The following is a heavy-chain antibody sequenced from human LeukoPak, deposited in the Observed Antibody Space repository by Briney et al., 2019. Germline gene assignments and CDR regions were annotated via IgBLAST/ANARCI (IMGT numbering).Heavy chain of an antibody. CDR3: AHREAGAFDY. CDR2: IYGNDDK. D-gene: IGHD1-26*01. V-gene: IGHV2-5*01. CDR1: GFSLSTSGVA. Sequence: SGPTLVNPTQTLTLTCTFSGFSLSTSGVAVGWIRQPPGKALEWLALIYGNDDKRYTPSLTNRLTITRDTSKNQVVLTMTNMDPVDRATYYCAHREAGAFDYWGQGTLVIVSS. J-gene: IGHJ4*02.